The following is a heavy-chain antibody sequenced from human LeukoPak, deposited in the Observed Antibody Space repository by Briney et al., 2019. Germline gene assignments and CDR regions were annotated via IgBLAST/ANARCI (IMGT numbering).Heavy chain of an antibody. CDR2: IIPIFGTA. J-gene: IGHJ4*02. V-gene: IGHV1-69*13. CDR3: ASYGSGSYYRDY. CDR1: GGTFSSYA. Sequence: SVKVSCKASGGTFSSYAISWVRQAPGQGLEWMGGIIPIFGTANYAQKFQGRVTITADESTSTAYMELSSLRSEDTAVYYCASYGSGSYYRDYWGQGTLVTVSS. D-gene: IGHD3-10*01.